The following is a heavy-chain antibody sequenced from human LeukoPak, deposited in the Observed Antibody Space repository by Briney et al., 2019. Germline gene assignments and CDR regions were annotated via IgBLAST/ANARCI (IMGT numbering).Heavy chain of an antibody. CDR1: GYTFTSYD. V-gene: IGHV1-8*01. Sequence: ASVKVSCKASGYTFTSYDINWVRQATGQGLEWMGWMNPNSGNTGYAQKFQGRVTMTRNTSISTAYMELRSLRSDDTAVYYCARGGGVDYYGSGLFDYWGQGTLVTVSS. D-gene: IGHD3-10*01. J-gene: IGHJ4*02. CDR3: ARGGGVDYYGSGLFDY. CDR2: MNPNSGNT.